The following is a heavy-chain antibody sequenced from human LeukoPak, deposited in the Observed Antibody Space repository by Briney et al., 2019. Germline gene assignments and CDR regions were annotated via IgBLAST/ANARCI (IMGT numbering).Heavy chain of an antibody. CDR2: IYYSGST. D-gene: IGHD6-25*01. J-gene: IGHJ3*02. CDR1: GGSISSGGYY. V-gene: IGHV4-31*03. CDR3: GRGQRKLDAFDI. Sequence: PSQTLSLTCTVSGGSISSGGYYWSWIRQHPGKGLEWIGYIYYSGSTYYNPSLKSRVTISVDTSKNQFSLKLSSVTAADTAVYYCGRGQRKLDAFDIWGQGTMVTVSS.